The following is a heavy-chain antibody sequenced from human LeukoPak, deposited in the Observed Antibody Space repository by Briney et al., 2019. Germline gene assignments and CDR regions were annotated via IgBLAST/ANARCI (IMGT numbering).Heavy chain of an antibody. V-gene: IGHV4-34*01. Sequence: SETLSPTCAVYGGSFSGYYWSWIRQPPGKGLEWIGEINHSGSTNYNPSLKSRVTISVDTSKNQFSLKLSSVTAADTAVYYCARVEGFSGYVSPYMDVWGKGTTVTVSS. CDR1: GGSFSGYY. J-gene: IGHJ6*03. D-gene: IGHD5-12*01. CDR2: INHSGST. CDR3: ARVEGFSGYVSPYMDV.